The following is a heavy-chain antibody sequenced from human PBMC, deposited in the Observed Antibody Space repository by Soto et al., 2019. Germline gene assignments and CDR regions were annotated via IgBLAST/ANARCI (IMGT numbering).Heavy chain of an antibody. CDR2: IYHIGTT. V-gene: IGHV4-59*03. J-gene: IGHJ4*02. CDR3: AKFRRNYFGD. D-gene: IGHD3-10*01. Sequence: QVQLQESGPGLVKPSETLSLTCTVSGDSMSPFYWSWIRQPPGKGLEWIGYIYHIGTTTYNPSLTSRVTISLDSSKNQFSLKLTSVTAADTAVYYCAKFRRNYFGDWGQGTLVTVSS. CDR1: GDSMSPFY.